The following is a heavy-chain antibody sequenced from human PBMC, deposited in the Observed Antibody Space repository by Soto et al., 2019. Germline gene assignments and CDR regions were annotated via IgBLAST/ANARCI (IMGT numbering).Heavy chain of an antibody. CDR3: AREIGTTIQDYYDSSGYYYYYYGMTS. Sequence: PGGSLRLSCAASGFTFSSYAMHWVRQAPGKGLEWVAVISYDGSNKYYADSVKGRFTISRDNSKNTLYLQMNSLRAEDTAVYYCAREIGTTIQDYYDSSGYYYYYYGMTSGAKGPRSPSP. V-gene: IGHV3-30-3*01. J-gene: IGHJ6*02. CDR2: ISYDGSNK. CDR1: GFTFSSYA. D-gene: IGHD3-22*01.